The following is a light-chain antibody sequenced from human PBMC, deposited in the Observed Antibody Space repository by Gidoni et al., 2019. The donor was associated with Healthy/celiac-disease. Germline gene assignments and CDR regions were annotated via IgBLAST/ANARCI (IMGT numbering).Light chain of an antibody. CDR2: DAS. Sequence: DIQMNQSPSSLSASVGDRVTSTCQASPDISNYLNWYQQKTGKAPKLLIYDASNLETGVPSRFSGSGSGTDFTCTISSLQPEDIATYYCQQYDNLQVTFGQGTRLEIK. CDR3: QQYDNLQVT. V-gene: IGKV1-33*01. J-gene: IGKJ5*01. CDR1: PDISNY.